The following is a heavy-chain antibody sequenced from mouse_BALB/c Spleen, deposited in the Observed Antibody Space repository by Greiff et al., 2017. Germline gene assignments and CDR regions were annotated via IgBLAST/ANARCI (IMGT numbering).Heavy chain of an antibody. CDR2: ISNGGGST. D-gene: IGHD3-2*02. V-gene: IGHV5-12-2*01. CDR3: ARADSGAMDY. J-gene: IGHJ4*01. CDR1: GFTFSSYT. Sequence: DVKLVESGGGLVQPGGSLKLSCAASGFTFSSYTMSWVRQTPEKRLEWVAYISNGGGSTYYPDTVKGRFTISRDNAKNTLYLQMSSLKSEDTAMYYCARADSGAMDYWGQGTSVTVS.